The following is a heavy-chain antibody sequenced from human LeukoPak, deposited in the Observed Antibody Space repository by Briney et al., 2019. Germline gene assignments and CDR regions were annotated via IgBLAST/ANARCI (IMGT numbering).Heavy chain of an antibody. V-gene: IGHV3-7*03. CDR2: IKHDEIEK. J-gene: IGHJ4*02. Sequence: PGGSLRLSCAASGFTFSTSWMSWVRQAPGKGLEWVANIKHDEIEKYHVDSVKGRFTISRDNAKNSLYLQMNSLRAEDTAVYYCARDTGALVTHFGYWGQGTLVTVSS. CDR1: GFTFSTSW. D-gene: IGHD5-18*01. CDR3: ARDTGALVTHFGY.